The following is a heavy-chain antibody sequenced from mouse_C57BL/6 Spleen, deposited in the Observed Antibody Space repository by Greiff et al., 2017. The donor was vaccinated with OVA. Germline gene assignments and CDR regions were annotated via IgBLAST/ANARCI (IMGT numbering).Heavy chain of an antibody. CDR2: ISTYYGDA. D-gene: IGHD1-1*01. Sequence: QVQLQQSGPELVRPGVSVKISCKGSGYTFTDYAMHWVKQSHAKSLEWIGVISTYYGDASYNQKFKEKATMTVDKSYSPAYMELARLTAEDTAVYYCAVITTCEYWGQGTTLTVSS. J-gene: IGHJ2*01. CDR3: AVITTCEY. V-gene: IGHV1-67*01. CDR1: GYTFTDYA.